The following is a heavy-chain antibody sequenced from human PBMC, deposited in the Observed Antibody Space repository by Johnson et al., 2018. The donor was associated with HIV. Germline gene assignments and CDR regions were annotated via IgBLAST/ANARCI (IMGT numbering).Heavy chain of an antibody. V-gene: IGHV3-13*01. CDR3: ARAGSSPASNDAFDI. D-gene: IGHD6-13*01. CDR2: IGTAGDT. Sequence: VQVVESGGGLVQPGGSLRLSCAASGFTFSSYDMHWVRQATGKGLEWVSAIGTAGDTYYPGSVKGRFTISRENAKNSLYLQMNSLRAGETAVYYCARAGSSPASNDAFDIWGQGTMVTVSS. CDR1: GFTFSSYD. J-gene: IGHJ3*02.